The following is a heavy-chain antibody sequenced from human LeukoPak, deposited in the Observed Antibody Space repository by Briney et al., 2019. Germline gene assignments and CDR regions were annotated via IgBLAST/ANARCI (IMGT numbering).Heavy chain of an antibody. D-gene: IGHD1-14*01. CDR1: GFTFSSAW. J-gene: IGHJ4*02. CDR2: IKSKTDGGTT. CDR3: STDPDSPTPDY. V-gene: IGHV3-15*01. Sequence: GGSLRLSCEVSGFTFSSAWMSWVRQAPGKGLEWVGRIKSKTDGGTTAHAAPVKGRSTVSRDDAKNTFYLQMNSLKTEDTAVYFCSTDPDSPTPDYWGQGTLVTVPS.